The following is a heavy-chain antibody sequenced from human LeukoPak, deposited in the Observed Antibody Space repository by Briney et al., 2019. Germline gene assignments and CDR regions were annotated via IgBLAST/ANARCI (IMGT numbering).Heavy chain of an antibody. CDR3: ARDFWSGYSFHYYMDV. J-gene: IGHJ6*03. V-gene: IGHV1-8*01. CDR2: MNPNSGNT. Sequence: EASVTVSCKASGYTFTSYDINWVRQAPGQGLEWMGWMNPNSGNTGYAQKFQGRVTMTRNTSISTAYMELSSLRSEDTAVYYCARDFWSGYSFHYYMDVWGKGTTVTVSS. D-gene: IGHD3-3*01. CDR1: GYTFTSYD.